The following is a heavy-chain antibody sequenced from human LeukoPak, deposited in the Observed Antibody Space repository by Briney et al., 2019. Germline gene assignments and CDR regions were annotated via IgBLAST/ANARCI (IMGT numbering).Heavy chain of an antibody. Sequence: GGSLRLSCAAAGFDFSNRGMSWVRQAPGKGLEWVSTVSTSGLSTYYTESVKGRFTISRDNSKKTLFLQMNSLKAEDTAVYFCAKHISTSPADAYDIWGQGTMVTVSS. CDR2: VSTSGLST. CDR3: AKHISTSPADAYDI. D-gene: IGHD2/OR15-2a*01. J-gene: IGHJ3*02. V-gene: IGHV3-23*01. CDR1: GFDFSNRG.